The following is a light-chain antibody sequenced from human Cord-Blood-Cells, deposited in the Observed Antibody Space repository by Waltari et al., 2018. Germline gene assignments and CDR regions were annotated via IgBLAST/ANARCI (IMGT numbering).Light chain of an antibody. Sequence: QSALTQPRSVSGSPGQSVTISCPATSSDVGGCNYLPCYQQHPGKPPKLMIYDVSKRPSGVPDRFSGSKSGNTASLTISGLQAEDEADYYCCSYAGSYTSYVFGTGTKVTVL. CDR1: SSDVGGCNY. J-gene: IGLJ1*01. CDR3: CSYAGSYTSYV. V-gene: IGLV2-11*01. CDR2: DVS.